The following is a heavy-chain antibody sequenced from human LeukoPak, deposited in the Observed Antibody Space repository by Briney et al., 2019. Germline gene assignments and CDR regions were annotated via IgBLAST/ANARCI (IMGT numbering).Heavy chain of an antibody. Sequence: ASVKVSCKASGYTFTGYYMHWVRQAPGQGLEWMGIINPSGGSTSYAQKFQGRVTMTRDMSTSTVYMELSSLRSEDTAVYYCARVYYDILTGYRTFDYWGQGTLVTVSS. J-gene: IGHJ4*02. CDR3: ARVYYDILTGYRTFDY. CDR1: GYTFTGYY. D-gene: IGHD3-9*01. V-gene: IGHV1-46*01. CDR2: INPSGGST.